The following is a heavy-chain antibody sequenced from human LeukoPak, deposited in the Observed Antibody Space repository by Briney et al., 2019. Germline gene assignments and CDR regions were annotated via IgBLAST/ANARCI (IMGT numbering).Heavy chain of an antibody. CDR1: GFPFSSYA. D-gene: IGHD2-15*01. CDR2: ISDSGGST. J-gene: IGHJ6*02. CDR3: VRGYSFGPYGMDV. V-gene: IGHV3-64D*09. Sequence: GGPLRLSCSASGFPFSSYAMHWVRQAPRKGLEYVSAISDSGGSTYYADSVKGRFTISRDNSNNTLYLQMSSLRAEDTAVYFCVRGYSFGPYGMDVWGQGTTVTVSS.